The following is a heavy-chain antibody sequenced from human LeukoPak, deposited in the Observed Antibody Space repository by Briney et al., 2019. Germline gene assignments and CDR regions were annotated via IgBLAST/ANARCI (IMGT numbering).Heavy chain of an antibody. CDR2: ISYDGSNK. CDR3: ARPVSVGITGTDDAFDI. J-gene: IGHJ3*02. D-gene: IGHD1-20*01. CDR1: GFTFSSYG. Sequence: GGSLRLSCAASGFTFSSYGMHWVRQAPGKGLEWVAVISYDGSNKYYADSVKGRFTISRDNSKSTLYLQMNSLRAEDAAVYYCARPVSVGITGTDDAFDIWGQGTMVTVSS. V-gene: IGHV3-30*19.